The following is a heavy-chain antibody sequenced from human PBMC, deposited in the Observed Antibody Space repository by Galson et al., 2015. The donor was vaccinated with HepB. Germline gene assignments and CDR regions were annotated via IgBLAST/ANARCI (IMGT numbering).Heavy chain of an antibody. Sequence: SLRLSCAASGFTFSSYAMHWVRQAPGKGLEWVAVISYDGSNKYYADSVKGRFTISRDNSKNTLYLQMNSLRAEDTAVYYCARSHIVVVTAIFRVADWFDPWGQGTLVTVSS. CDR2: ISYDGSNK. CDR1: GFTFSSYA. D-gene: IGHD2-21*02. CDR3: ARSHIVVVTAIFRVADWFDP. V-gene: IGHV3-30-3*01. J-gene: IGHJ5*02.